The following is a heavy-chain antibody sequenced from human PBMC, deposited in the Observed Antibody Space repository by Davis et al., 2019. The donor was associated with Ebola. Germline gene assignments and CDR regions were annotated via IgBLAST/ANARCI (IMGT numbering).Heavy chain of an antibody. V-gene: IGHV4-34*01. CDR2: INHSGIT. D-gene: IGHD3-3*01. Sequence: GSLRLSCAVYGGSFSGYYWSWIRQPPGKGLEWIGEINHSGITNYIPSLKSRVTISVDTSKNQFSLKLSSVTAAATAVYYCARVGYDFWSGYYGGNWFDPWGQGTLVTVSS. CDR1: GGSFSGYY. CDR3: ARVGYDFWSGYYGGNWFDP. J-gene: IGHJ5*02.